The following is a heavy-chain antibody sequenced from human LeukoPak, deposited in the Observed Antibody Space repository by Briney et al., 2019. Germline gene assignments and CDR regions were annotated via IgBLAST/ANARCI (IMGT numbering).Heavy chain of an antibody. Sequence: ASVKVSGKASGYTFTSYYMQWVRQAPGQGLEWMGIINPSSSSTSYAQKFQGRVTMTRDTSTNTVYMELSSLRSEDTAVYYCATQKGGYFFDYWGQGTLVTVSS. CDR2: INPSSSST. CDR1: GYTFTSYY. V-gene: IGHV1-46*01. J-gene: IGHJ4*02. CDR3: ATQKGGYFFDY. D-gene: IGHD5-12*01.